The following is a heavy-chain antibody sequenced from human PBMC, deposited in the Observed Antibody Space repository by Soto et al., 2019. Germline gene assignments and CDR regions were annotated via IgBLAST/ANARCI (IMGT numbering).Heavy chain of an antibody. CDR2: MYRGGST. J-gene: IGHJ6*03. D-gene: IGHD6-13*01. CDR3: ARDPAAAGTYYYYMDV. CDR1: GFTVSSNY. V-gene: IGHV3-66*01. Sequence: EVQLVESGGGLVQPGGSLRLSCAASGFTVSSNYMSWVRQAPGKGLEWVSVMYRGGSTYYADSVKGRFTISRDNSKNTLYLQMNSLRAEDTAVYYCARDPAAAGTYYYYMDVWGKGTTVTVSS.